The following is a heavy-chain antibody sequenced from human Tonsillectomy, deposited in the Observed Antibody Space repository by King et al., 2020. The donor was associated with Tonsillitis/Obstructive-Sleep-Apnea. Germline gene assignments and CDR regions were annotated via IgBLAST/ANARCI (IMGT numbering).Heavy chain of an antibody. D-gene: IGHD3-10*01. J-gene: IGHJ4*02. CDR1: GFSLSTSGVG. Sequence: TLKESGPTLVKPTQTLTLTCTFSGFSLSTSGVGVGWIRQPPGKALEWLALIYWDDDKRYSPSLKSRLTNTKDTSKNQVVLTMTNMDPVDTATNYCARSQLLYGSGSYSDYWGQGTLVTVSS. CDR2: IYWDDDK. V-gene: IGHV2-5*02. CDR3: ARSQLLYGSGSYSDY.